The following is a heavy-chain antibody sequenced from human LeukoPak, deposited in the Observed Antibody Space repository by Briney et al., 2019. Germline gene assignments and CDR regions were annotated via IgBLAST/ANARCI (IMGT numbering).Heavy chain of an antibody. CDR3: AKVRGTYYYMDV. V-gene: IGHV3-23*01. CDR2: ISGGGGST. CDR1: EFNFRSFA. J-gene: IGHJ6*03. Sequence: GGSLRLSCRASEFNFRSFATNWVRQAPGKGLEWVSTISGGGGSTYYADSVKGRFAISRDNLNNALYLQMDSLRADDTAVYYCAKVRGTYYYMDVWGKGTTVTVSS.